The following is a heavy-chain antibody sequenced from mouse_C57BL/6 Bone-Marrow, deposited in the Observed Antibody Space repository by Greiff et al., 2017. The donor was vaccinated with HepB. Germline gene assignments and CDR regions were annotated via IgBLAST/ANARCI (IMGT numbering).Heavy chain of an antibody. D-gene: IGHD1-1*01. CDR1: GYTFTDYY. CDR3: ARDYGSSSWFAY. J-gene: IGHJ2*01. Sequence: VQLQQSGPELVKPGASVKISCKASGYTFTDYYMNWVKQSHGKSLEWIGDINPNNGGTSYNQKFKGKATLTVDKSSSTAYMELRSLTSEDSAVYYCARDYGSSSWFAYWGQGTTLTVSS. CDR2: INPNNGGT. V-gene: IGHV1-26*01.